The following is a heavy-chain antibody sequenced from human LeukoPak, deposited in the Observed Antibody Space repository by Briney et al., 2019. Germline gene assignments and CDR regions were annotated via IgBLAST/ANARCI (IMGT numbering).Heavy chain of an antibody. CDR2: INHSGST. D-gene: IGHD3-10*01. J-gene: IGHJ4*02. Sequence: SETLSLTCAVYGGSFSGYYWSWIRQPPGKGLEWIGEINHSGSTNYNPSLKSRVTISVDTSKNQFSLKLSSVTAADTAVYYCASAYGGFSDYWGQGTLVTVSS. V-gene: IGHV4-34*09. CDR3: ASAYGGFSDY. CDR1: GGSFSGYY.